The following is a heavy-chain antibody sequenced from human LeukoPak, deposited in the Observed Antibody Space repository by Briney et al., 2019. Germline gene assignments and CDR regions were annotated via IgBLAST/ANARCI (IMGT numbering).Heavy chain of an antibody. CDR2: ISGSGGST. CDR1: GFTFSSYA. CDR3: AKGKFGAFGCFDP. J-gene: IGHJ5*02. Sequence: GGSLRLSCAASGFTFSSYAMSWVRQAPGKGLEWVSGISGSGGSTYYADSVKGRFTISRDNSKNTLYLQMNSLRAEDTAVHYCAKGKFGAFGCFDPWGQGTLVTVSS. V-gene: IGHV3-23*01. D-gene: IGHD3-10*01.